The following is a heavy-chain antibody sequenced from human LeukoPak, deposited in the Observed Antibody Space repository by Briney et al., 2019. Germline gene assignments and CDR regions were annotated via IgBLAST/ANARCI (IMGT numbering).Heavy chain of an antibody. CDR3: AREASSGWHIDH. J-gene: IGHJ4*02. CDR2: IYHSGST. CDR1: GGSISSSNW. D-gene: IGHD6-19*01. Sequence: SGTLSLTCAVSGGSISSSNWWSWVRQPPGKGLEWIGEIYHSGSTNYNPSLKSRVTMSVDTSKNQFSLKLSSVTAADTAVYYCAREASSGWHIDHWGQGTLVTVSS. V-gene: IGHV4-4*02.